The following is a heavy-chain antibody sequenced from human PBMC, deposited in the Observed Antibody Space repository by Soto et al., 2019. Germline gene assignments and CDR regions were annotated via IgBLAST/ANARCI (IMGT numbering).Heavy chain of an antibody. CDR2: IGRRGSPI. CDR1: EFTLSNYE. V-gene: IGHV3-48*03. J-gene: IGHJ3*02. CDR3: ARVYDDYLIDAFDI. D-gene: IGHD4-17*01. Sequence: EAQLVESGGGLVQPGGPLRLSCEAFEFTLSNYEMDWVRQAPGKGLEWVSHIGRRGSPIYYADSVKGRFTISRDNAKNSVFLQMNSLRPEDTAVYYCARVYDDYLIDAFDIWGQGTMVSVSS.